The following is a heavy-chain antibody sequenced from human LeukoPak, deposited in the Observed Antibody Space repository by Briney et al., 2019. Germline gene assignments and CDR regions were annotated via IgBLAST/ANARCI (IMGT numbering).Heavy chain of an antibody. Sequence: GASVKVSCKASGYTFTGYYMHWVRQAPGQGLEWMGWIDPNSGGTNYAQKFQGRVTMTRDTSISTAYMELSRLRSDDTAVYYCARPFLDYYGMDVWGQGTTVTVSS. CDR3: ARPFLDYYGMDV. CDR2: IDPNSGGT. V-gene: IGHV1-2*02. CDR1: GYTFTGYY. J-gene: IGHJ6*02. D-gene: IGHD3-3*01.